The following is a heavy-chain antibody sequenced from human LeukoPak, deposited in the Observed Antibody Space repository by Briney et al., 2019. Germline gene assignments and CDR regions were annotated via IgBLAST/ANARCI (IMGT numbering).Heavy chain of an antibody. Sequence: ASVKVSCKASGYTFTSYDINWVRQAPGQGFEWMGWMSPSTGNTGYAQKFQGRVTMTRYTSVSTAYMELSSLRSEDTAVYYCARLSSGYYYDWFDPWGQGTLVTVSS. V-gene: IGHV1-8*01. D-gene: IGHD3-22*01. CDR2: MSPSTGNT. J-gene: IGHJ5*02. CDR3: ARLSSGYYYDWFDP. CDR1: GYTFTSYD.